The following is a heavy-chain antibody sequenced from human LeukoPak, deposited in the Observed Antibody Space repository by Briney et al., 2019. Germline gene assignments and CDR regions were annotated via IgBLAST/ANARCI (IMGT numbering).Heavy chain of an antibody. CDR3: ARDIGWGSFDY. CDR2: IYSGGST. D-gene: IGHD7-27*01. V-gene: IGHV3-66*01. CDR1: GCSFSNYA. Sequence: GGSLRLSCVPSGCSFSNYAMSWGRQAPGEGLEWVSVIYSGGSTYYADSVKGRFTISRDNAKNSLYLQMNSLRAEDTAVYYCARDIGWGSFDYWGQGTLVTVSS. J-gene: IGHJ4*02.